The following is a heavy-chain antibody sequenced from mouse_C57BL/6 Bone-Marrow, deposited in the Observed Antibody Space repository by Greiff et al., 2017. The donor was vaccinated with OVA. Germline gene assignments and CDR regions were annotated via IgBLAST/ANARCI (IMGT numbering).Heavy chain of an antibody. V-gene: IGHV2-5*01. Sequence: QVQLQQPGPGLVQPSQTLSITCTVSGFSLTSYGVHWVRQSPGKGLEWLGVICRGGSTDYNAAFMSRLSITKDNSTNQMFFKMNSLQADDTAIYYCDKRGGFYYAMDYWGQRTSVTVSS. CDR3: DKRGGFYYAMDY. CDR1: GFSLTSYG. CDR2: ICRGGST. J-gene: IGHJ4*01.